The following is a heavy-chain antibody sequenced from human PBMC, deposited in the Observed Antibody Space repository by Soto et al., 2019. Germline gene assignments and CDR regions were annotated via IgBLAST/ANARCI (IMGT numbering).Heavy chain of an antibody. J-gene: IGHJ4*02. CDR1: GASISRTGFH. V-gene: IGHV4-39*02. Sequence: QLKLQESGPGLVKPSETLSLTCGVSGASISRTGFHWGWIRQPPGQGLEWIGSIYEAGTTFYNSSLQSRVTISADTSKNHFSLQLDSVTAADTAVYYCARRGLGHTFDYWGQGTLVTVSS. CDR3: ARRGLGHTFDY. CDR2: IYEAGTT. D-gene: IGHD3-16*01.